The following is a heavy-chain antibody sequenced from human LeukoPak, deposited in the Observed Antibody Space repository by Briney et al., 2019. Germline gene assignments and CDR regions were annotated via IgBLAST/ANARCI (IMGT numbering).Heavy chain of an antibody. Sequence: GGSLRLSCAASGFTFSSHWMSWVRQAPGKGLEWVANIKQDGSEKYYVDSVKGRFTISRDNAKNSLYLQMNSLRAEDTAVYYCARARGGIQLWVNFDYWGQGTLVTVSS. CDR3: ARARGGIQLWVNFDY. CDR1: GFTFSSHW. CDR2: IKQDGSEK. J-gene: IGHJ4*02. D-gene: IGHD5-18*01. V-gene: IGHV3-7*01.